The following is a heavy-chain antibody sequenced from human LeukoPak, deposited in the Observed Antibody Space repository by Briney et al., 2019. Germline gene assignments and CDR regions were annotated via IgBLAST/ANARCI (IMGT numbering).Heavy chain of an antibody. Sequence: GGSLRLSCTASGFIFSSDWMHWVRQAPGKGPVWVSRINGDGSSTNYADSVRGRFTISRDNSKNTLYLQMNSLRAEDTAVYYCAKSGYYYDSSGYYYYYYYYMDVWGKGTTVTISS. CDR1: GFIFSSDW. D-gene: IGHD3-22*01. J-gene: IGHJ6*03. CDR2: INGDGSST. CDR3: AKSGYYYDSSGYYYYYYYYMDV. V-gene: IGHV3-74*01.